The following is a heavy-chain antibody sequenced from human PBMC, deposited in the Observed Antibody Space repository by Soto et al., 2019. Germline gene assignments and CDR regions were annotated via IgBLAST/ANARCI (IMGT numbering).Heavy chain of an antibody. J-gene: IGHJ4*02. CDR2: INPSGGST. CDR1: GYTFTSYY. D-gene: IGHD3-22*01. CDR3: AREGKGLXPDY. V-gene: IGHV1-46*01. Sequence: GASVKVSFKASGYTFTSYYMHWVRQAPGQGLEWMGIINPSGGSTSYAQKFQGRVTMTRDTSTSTVYMELSSLSSEDTAVYYCAREGKGLXPDYWGQGTLVTVSS.